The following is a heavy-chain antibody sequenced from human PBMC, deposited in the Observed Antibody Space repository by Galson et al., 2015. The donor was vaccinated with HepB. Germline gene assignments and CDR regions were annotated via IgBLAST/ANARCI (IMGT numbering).Heavy chain of an antibody. CDR3: ARRSATTGTDIDY. J-gene: IGHJ4*02. Sequence: QSGAEVKKSGESLKISCKGSGYIFSSYWIGWVRQMPGKGLGWMGIIDPSDSGTRYSPSFQGQVSISADKSINTAYLQWSNLKASDTAMYYCARRSATTGTDIDYWGQGTLVTVSS. V-gene: IGHV5-51*03. D-gene: IGHD6-13*01. CDR2: IDPSDSGT. CDR1: GYIFSSYW.